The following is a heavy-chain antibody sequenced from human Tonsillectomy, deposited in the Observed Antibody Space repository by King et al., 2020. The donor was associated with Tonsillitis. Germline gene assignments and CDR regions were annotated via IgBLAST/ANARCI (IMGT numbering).Heavy chain of an antibody. D-gene: IGHD3-10*01. Sequence: VQLVESGGGLAQPGGSLRLSCAASGFTFSSFAMSWVRPGPEKGLEWVSSISGSGGVTYYADSVKGRFTHSRDNSKNTLSLQKNSLRAEDTAVYYCAKVVYGSGSYSSDAFDIWGQGTMVTVSS. CDR3: AKVVYGSGSYSSDAFDI. CDR2: ISGSGGVT. V-gene: IGHV3-23*04. J-gene: IGHJ3*02. CDR1: GFTFSSFA.